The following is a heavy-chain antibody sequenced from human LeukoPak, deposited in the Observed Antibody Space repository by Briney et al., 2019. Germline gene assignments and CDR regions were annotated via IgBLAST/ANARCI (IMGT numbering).Heavy chain of an antibody. CDR1: GFTFSSYS. CDR2: ISSSSSTI. V-gene: IGHV3-48*01. CDR3: ARGNIGDYYDSSGYYSLGY. D-gene: IGHD3-22*01. J-gene: IGHJ4*02. Sequence: GGSLRLSCAASGFTFSSYSMNWVRQAPGKGLEGVSYISSSSSTIYYADSVKGRFTISRDNAKNSLYLQMNSLRAEDTAVYYCARGNIGDYYDSSGYYSLGYWGQGTLVTVSS.